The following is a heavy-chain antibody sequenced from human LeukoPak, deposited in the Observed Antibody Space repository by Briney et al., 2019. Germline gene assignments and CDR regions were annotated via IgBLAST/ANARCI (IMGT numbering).Heavy chain of an antibody. V-gene: IGHV1-24*01. Sequence: GASVKVSCKVSGYTLTELSMHWVRQAPGKGLEWMGGFDPEDGETIYAQKFQGRVTMTEDTSTDTAYMELSSLRSEDTAVYYCARGVSSGWYFDYFDYWGQGTLVTVSS. CDR2: FDPEDGET. CDR1: GYTLTELS. J-gene: IGHJ4*02. CDR3: ARGVSSGWYFDYFDY. D-gene: IGHD6-19*01.